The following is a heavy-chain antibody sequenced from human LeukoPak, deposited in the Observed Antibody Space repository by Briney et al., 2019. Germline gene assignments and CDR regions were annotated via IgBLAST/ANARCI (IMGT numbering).Heavy chain of an antibody. J-gene: IGHJ4*02. CDR2: ICYSGST. Sequence: PSETLSLTCTVSGGSISSYYWCWIRQPPGKGLEWIGYICYSGSTNYNPSLKRRRTMSVDTYTNQFSLNLRCGTTADPPVYYCARHWDTIFGVVIPYFDYWGQGTLVTVSS. D-gene: IGHD3-3*01. CDR1: GGSISSYY. V-gene: IGHV4-59*08. CDR3: ARHWDTIFGVVIPYFDY.